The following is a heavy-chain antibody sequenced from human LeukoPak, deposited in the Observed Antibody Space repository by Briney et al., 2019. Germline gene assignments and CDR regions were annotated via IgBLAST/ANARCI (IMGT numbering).Heavy chain of an antibody. Sequence: GGSLRLSCGASGFRLSGYWMNWVRQAPGKGLEWVANIKQDGTEKNYADSVKGRFTISRDYAKNSVFLQMNSLRVEDTAVYYCTGGGGWLVVSWGQGTLVTVSS. V-gene: IGHV3-7*01. CDR1: GFRLSGYW. CDR2: IKQDGTEK. CDR3: TGGGGWLVVS. J-gene: IGHJ5*02. D-gene: IGHD6-19*01.